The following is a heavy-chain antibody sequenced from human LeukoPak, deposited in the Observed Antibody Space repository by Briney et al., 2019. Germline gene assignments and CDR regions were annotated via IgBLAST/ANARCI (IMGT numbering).Heavy chain of an antibody. CDR2: ISDSGEGT. V-gene: IGHV3-23*01. CDR1: GFIFSTYV. Sequence: GVLRLSCAASGFIFSTYVVNWVRQAPGKGLEWVSGISDSGEGTYYADSAKGRFTISRDNSKNTVYLQMNSLRVEDTALYYCARASNYYYMDIWGKGTTVTVSS. J-gene: IGHJ6*03. CDR3: ARASNYYYMDI.